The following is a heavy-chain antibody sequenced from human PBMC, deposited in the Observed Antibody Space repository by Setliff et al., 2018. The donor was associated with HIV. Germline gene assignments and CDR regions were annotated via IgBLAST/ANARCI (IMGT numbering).Heavy chain of an antibody. V-gene: IGHV1-3*04. J-gene: IGHJ4*02. CDR3: ARNILNTIRLDY. CDR1: GYTVTSYA. Sequence: ASVKVSCKASGYTVTSYAIHWVRQAPGQRLEWMGWINTGNGNTKYSQKFQGRVTITRDTSATTAYMELSSLRSEDTAVYYCARNILNTIRLDYWGQETLVTVSS. D-gene: IGHD5-12*01. CDR2: INTGNGNT.